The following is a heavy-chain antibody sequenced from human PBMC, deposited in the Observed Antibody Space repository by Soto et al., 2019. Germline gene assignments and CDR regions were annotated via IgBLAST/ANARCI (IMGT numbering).Heavy chain of an antibody. Sequence: QVQLVQSGAEVKKPGASVKVSCKASGYTFTSYDINWVRQATGQGLEWMGWMNPNSGNTGYAQKFQGRVTMTRNTSISTADMELSSLRSEDTAVYYWARGINYYDSGDDAFDIWGQGTMVTVSS. CDR2: MNPNSGNT. CDR3: ARGINYYDSGDDAFDI. D-gene: IGHD3-10*01. J-gene: IGHJ3*02. CDR1: GYTFTSYD. V-gene: IGHV1-8*01.